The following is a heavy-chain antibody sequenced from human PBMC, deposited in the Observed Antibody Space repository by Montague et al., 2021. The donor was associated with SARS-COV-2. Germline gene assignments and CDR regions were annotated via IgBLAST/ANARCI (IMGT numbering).Heavy chain of an antibody. J-gene: IGHJ6*02. D-gene: IGHD2-2*01. CDR2: ISHSGST. CDR3: ARVPYRVLFVPRYYGMDV. CDR1: GGSLSGYY. V-gene: IGHV4-34*01. Sequence: SETLSLTCAVYGGSLSGYYWSWIRQPPGGGLEWIAEISHSGSTSYNPSLQSRVTISVDTSKNQFSLKLSSATAADTAVYYCARVPYRVLFVPRYYGMDVWGQGTTVTVSS.